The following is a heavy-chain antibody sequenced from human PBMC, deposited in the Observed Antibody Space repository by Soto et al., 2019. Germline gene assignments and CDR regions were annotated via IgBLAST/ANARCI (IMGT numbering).Heavy chain of an antibody. V-gene: IGHV1-46*01. CDR2: INPSGGST. J-gene: IGHJ4*02. D-gene: IGHD6-19*01. CDR3: ARPYSSGWYDYGFDY. CDR1: GYTFTSYY. Sequence: GASVKVSCKASGYTFTSYYMHWVRQAPGQGLEWMGIINPSGGSTSYVQKFQGRVTMTRDTSTSTVYMELSSLRSEDTAVYYCARPYSSGWYDYGFDYWGQGTLVTVYS.